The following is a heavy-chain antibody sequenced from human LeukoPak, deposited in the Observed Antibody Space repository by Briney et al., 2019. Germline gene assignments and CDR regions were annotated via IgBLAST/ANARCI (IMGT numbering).Heavy chain of an antibody. CDR1: GYSISSGYY. V-gene: IGHV4-38-2*02. CDR3: ARGSMGGSGWFYYFDY. CDR2: IYHSGST. Sequence: PSETLSLTCTVSGYSISSGYYWGWIRQPPGKGLEWIGSIYHSGSTYYNPSLKSRVTISVDTSKNQFPLKLSSVTAADTAVYYCARGSMGGSGWFYYFDYWGQGTLVTVSS. J-gene: IGHJ4*02. D-gene: IGHD6-19*01.